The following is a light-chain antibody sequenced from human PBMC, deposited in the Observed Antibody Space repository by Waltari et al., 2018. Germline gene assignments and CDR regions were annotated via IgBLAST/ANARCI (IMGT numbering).Light chain of an antibody. J-gene: IGKJ4*01. CDR3: QQYYSTPLT. Sequence: DIVVTQSPDSLAVSLGERATMNCKSSQSLLHTNNKNYLAWYQQKPGQPPKLLIYWASTRESGVPDRFSGSGSGTDFTLTISSLQAEDVALYYCQQYYSTPLTFGGGTKVEIK. V-gene: IGKV4-1*01. CDR2: WAS. CDR1: QSLLHTNNKNY.